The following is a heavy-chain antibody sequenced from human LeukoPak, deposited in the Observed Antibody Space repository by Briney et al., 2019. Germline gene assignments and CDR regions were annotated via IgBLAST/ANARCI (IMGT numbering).Heavy chain of an antibody. J-gene: IGHJ3*02. CDR3: ARDPRDCSSTSCGI. V-gene: IGHV3-21*04. CDR1: GFTFSNAW. CDR2: ISSSSSYI. Sequence: GGSLRLSCAASGFTFSNAWMSWVRQAPGKGLEWVSSISSSSSYIYYADSVKGRFTISRDNAKNSLYLQMNSLRAEDTAVYYCARDPRDCSSTSCGIWGQGTMVTVSS. D-gene: IGHD2-2*01.